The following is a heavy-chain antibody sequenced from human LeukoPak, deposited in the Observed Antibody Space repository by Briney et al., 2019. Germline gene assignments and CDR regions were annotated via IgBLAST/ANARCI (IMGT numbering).Heavy chain of an antibody. J-gene: IGHJ4*02. CDR3: AKERSYSSSWYGVFDY. CDR1: GFTFSSYA. D-gene: IGHD6-13*01. V-gene: IGHV3-23*01. CDR2: ISGSGGST. Sequence: GGSLRLSCAASGFTFSSYAMGWVRQAPGKGLEWVSAISGSGGSTYYADSVKGRFTISRDNSKNTLYLQMNSLRAEDTAVYYCAKERSYSSSWYGVFDYWGQGTLVTVSS.